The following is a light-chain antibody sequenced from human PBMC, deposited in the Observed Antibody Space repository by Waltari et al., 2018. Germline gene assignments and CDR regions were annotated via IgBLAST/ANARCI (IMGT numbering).Light chain of an antibody. J-gene: IGLJ1*01. Sequence: QSALTQHPSASGSPGQSVTISCTGTGSGGSVSWYQQLPGKAPKLLIYEVSKRPSGVPDRFSGSKSGNTASLTVSGLQAEDEGDYYCSSDAVSNNFYDFGSGTKVTVL. CDR1: GSGGS. V-gene: IGLV2-8*01. CDR3: SSDAVSNNFYD. CDR2: EVS.